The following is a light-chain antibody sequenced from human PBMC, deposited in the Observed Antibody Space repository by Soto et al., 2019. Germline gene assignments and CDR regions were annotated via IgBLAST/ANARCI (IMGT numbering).Light chain of an antibody. CDR2: DAS. CDR3: QQYNSYAAT. J-gene: IGKJ1*01. Sequence: IQMGYSHSTRSSCRGSVVTMTCAASKSISSWLAWYQQKPGKAPKLLIYDASSLESGVPSRFSGSASGTELTLTISTLQPDDFASYYCQQYNSYAATFGQGTKVDIK. V-gene: IGKV1-5*01. CDR1: KSISSW.